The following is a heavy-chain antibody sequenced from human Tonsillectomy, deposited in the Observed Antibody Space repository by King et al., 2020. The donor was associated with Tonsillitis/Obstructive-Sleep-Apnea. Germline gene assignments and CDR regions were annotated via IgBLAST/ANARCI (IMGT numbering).Heavy chain of an antibody. Sequence: VQLVESGGGVVQPGRSLRLSYAASGFTFSSYGMHWVRQAPGKGLEWVAGISYDGSNKYYADSVKGRFTISRDNSKNTLYLQMNSLRAEDTAVYYCAKGRTGVYWYCDLCGRGTLVTVSS. CDR1: GFTFSSYG. CDR2: ISYDGSNK. D-gene: IGHD7-27*01. J-gene: IGHJ2*01. V-gene: IGHV3-30*18. CDR3: AKGRTGVYWYCDL.